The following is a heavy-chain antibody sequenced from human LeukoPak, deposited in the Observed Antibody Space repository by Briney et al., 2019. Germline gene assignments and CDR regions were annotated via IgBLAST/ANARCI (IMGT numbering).Heavy chain of an antibody. J-gene: IGHJ3*02. D-gene: IGHD4-23*01. Sequence: GASVTVSCKASGYTFTGYYMHWVRQAPGQGREGMGWINPNSGGTNYAQKFQGRVTMTRDTSISTAYMELSRLRSDDTAVYYCARGMDGNGGDAFDIWGQGTMVTVSS. CDR1: GYTFTGYY. V-gene: IGHV1-2*02. CDR2: INPNSGGT. CDR3: ARGMDGNGGDAFDI.